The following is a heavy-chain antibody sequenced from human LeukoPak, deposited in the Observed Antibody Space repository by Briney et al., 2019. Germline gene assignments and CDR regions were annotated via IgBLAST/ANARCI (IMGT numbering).Heavy chain of an antibody. CDR3: GVWELXXXXYFDY. V-gene: IGHV3-53*01. Sequence: GGSLRLSCAASGFTVSSNYMSWVRQAPGKGLEWVSVIYSGGSTHYADSVKGRFTISRDNSKNTLYLQMNSLRAEDTAVYYCGVWELXXXXYFDYWGQGTLVTVSS. CDR1: GFTVSSNY. D-gene: IGHD1-26*01. CDR2: IYSGGST. J-gene: IGHJ4*02.